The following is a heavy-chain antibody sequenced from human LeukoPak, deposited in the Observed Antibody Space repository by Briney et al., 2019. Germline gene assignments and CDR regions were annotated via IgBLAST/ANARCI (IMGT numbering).Heavy chain of an antibody. J-gene: IGHJ4*02. CDR3: ARQGSEIDY. V-gene: IGHV3-11*01. CDR2: ISSSGDTI. CDR1: GFTLSHYY. Sequence: PGGSLRLSCAASGFTLSHYYMTWIRQAPGKGLEWLSCISSSGDTIYYADSVKGRFTVSGDNAENSLYLQMNSLRAEDTAMYYCARQGSEIDYWGQGTLVTVSS.